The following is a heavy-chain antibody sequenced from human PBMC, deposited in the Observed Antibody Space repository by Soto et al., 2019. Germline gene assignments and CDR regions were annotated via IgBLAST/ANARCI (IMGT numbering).Heavy chain of an antibody. D-gene: IGHD3-10*01. V-gene: IGHV4-39*01. J-gene: IGHJ4*01. CDR3: SNRSGRNRLDY. Sequence: PSETLSLTCTVSGGSISSSSYYWGWIRQPPGKGLEWIGSIYYSGSTYYNPSLKSRVTISVDTSKNQFSLKLSSVTAADTAVYYCSNRSGRNRLDYSGRRTLVTVSS. CDR1: GGSISSSSYY. CDR2: IYYSGST.